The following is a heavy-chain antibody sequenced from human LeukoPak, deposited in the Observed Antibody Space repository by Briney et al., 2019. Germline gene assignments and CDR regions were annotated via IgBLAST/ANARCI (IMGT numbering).Heavy chain of an antibody. Sequence: GGSLRLSCAASGFTVSRNYMTWVRQAPGKGLEWVSVIYSGGNTYYADSVKGRFTISRDNAKNSLYLQMNSLRAEDTAVYYCAELGITMIRGVWGKGTTVTISS. J-gene: IGHJ6*04. CDR2: IYSGGNT. D-gene: IGHD3-22*01. V-gene: IGHV3-53*01. CDR3: AELGITMIRGV. CDR1: GFTVSRNY.